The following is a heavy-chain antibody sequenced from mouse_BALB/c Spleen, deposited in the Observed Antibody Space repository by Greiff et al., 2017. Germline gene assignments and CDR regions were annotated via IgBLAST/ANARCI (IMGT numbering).Heavy chain of an antibody. V-gene: IGHV1S81*02. J-gene: IGHJ2*01. Sequence: QVQLQQSGAELVKPGASVKLSCKASGYTFTSYYMYWVKQRPGQGLEWIGEINPSNGGTNFNEKFKSKATLTVDKSSSTAYMQLSSLTSEDSAVYYCTRSPYYYGSSYFDYWGQGTTLTVSS. CDR2: INPSNGGT. CDR1: GYTFTSYY. CDR3: TRSPYYYGSSYFDY. D-gene: IGHD1-1*01.